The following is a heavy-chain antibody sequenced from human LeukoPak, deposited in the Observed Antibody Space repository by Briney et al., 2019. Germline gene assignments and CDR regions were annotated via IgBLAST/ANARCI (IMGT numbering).Heavy chain of an antibody. Sequence: GESLKISCKGSGYSFTSYWIGWVRQMPGKGLEWMGIIYPGDSDTRYSPSFQGQVTISADKSISTAYLQWSSLKASDTAMYYCARHVTSHDFWSGYYNYYYYYYMDVWGKGTTVTVSS. V-gene: IGHV5-51*01. J-gene: IGHJ6*03. CDR3: ARHVTSHDFWSGYYNYYYYYYMDV. CDR1: GYSFTSYW. CDR2: IYPGDSDT. D-gene: IGHD3-3*01.